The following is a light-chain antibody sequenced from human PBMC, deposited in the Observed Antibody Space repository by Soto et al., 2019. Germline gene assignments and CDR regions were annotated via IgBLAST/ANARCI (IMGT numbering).Light chain of an antibody. CDR2: AAS. CDR3: QKHNSAPRT. Sequence: DIQMTQSPSSLSASVGDRVTITCRASQGIINYLAWYQQKPGKVPKLLIYAASTLQSGFPSRFSGSGSGTDFTLTISSRQPEDVATYYCQKHNSAPRTFGQGTKVEIK. V-gene: IGKV1-27*01. CDR1: QGIINY. J-gene: IGKJ1*01.